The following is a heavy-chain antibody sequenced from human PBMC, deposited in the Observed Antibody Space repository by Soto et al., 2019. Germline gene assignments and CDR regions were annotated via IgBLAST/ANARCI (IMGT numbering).Heavy chain of an antibody. CDR3: ARLEYYDSSGYYPFDY. CDR2: IYYSGST. Sequence: SETLSLTCTVSGGSISSSSYYWGWIRQPPGKGLEWIGSIYYSGSTYYNPSLKTRVTISVDTSNNPFSLKLRSVTAADTAVYYCARLEYYDSSGYYPFDYWGQGTLVTVSS. CDR1: GGSISSSSYY. D-gene: IGHD3-22*01. J-gene: IGHJ4*02. V-gene: IGHV4-39*02.